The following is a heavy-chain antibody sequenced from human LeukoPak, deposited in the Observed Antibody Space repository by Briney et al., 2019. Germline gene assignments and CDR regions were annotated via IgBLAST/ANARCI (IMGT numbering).Heavy chain of an antibody. J-gene: IGHJ4*02. D-gene: IGHD2-2*01. V-gene: IGHV1-18*01. CDR2: ISAYTGNT. CDR3: ARVASTTCDCPDYFDY. CDR1: GYTFTTFG. Sequence: ASVKVSCKASGYTFTTFGITWVRQAPGQGLEWMVWISAYTGNTNFAPKFQGRVTMTTDTSTSTAHMQLRSLTSDDTAVYYCARVASTTCDCPDYFDYWGQGILVTVSS.